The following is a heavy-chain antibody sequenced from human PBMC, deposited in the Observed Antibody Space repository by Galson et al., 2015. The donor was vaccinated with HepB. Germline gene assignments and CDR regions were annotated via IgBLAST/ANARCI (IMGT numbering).Heavy chain of an antibody. CDR1: GGTFSDYA. CDR3: ARGSLLLRWIDN. Sequence: SVKVSCKASGGTFSDYAISWVRQAPGQGLEWMGRIIPILGTVNYAQKFQGRVTITADKSATAVYMELRSLTSDDTAMYYCARGSLLLRWIDNWGQGTLVTVAS. CDR2: IIPILGTV. V-gene: IGHV1-69*04. J-gene: IGHJ5*02.